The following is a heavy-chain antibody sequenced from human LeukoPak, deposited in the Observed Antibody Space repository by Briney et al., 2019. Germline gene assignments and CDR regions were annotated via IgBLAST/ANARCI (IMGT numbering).Heavy chain of an antibody. CDR3: ARGASYCSSTSCYPDY. J-gene: IGHJ4*02. D-gene: IGHD2-2*01. V-gene: IGHV5-51*01. Sequence: GESLKISCKGSGYSFTSYWIGWVRQMPGKGLEWMGIIYPGDSDTRYSPSFQGQVTISADKSLSTAYLQWSSLKASDTAMYYCARGASYCSSTSCYPDYWGQGTLVTVSS. CDR1: GYSFTSYW. CDR2: IYPGDSDT.